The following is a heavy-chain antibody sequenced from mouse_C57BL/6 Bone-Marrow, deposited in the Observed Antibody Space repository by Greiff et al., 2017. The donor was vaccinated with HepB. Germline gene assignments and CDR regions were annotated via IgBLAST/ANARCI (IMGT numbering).Heavy chain of an antibody. CDR2: IYPGSGNT. Sequence: VQLQQSGPELVKPGASVKISCKASGYSFTSYYIHWVKQRPGQGLEWIGWIYPGSGNTKYNEKFKGKATLTADTSSSTAYMQLSSLTSEDSAVYYCARREIYYYGSSYGGYFDVWGTGTTVTVSS. V-gene: IGHV1-66*01. D-gene: IGHD1-1*01. J-gene: IGHJ1*03. CDR1: GYSFTSYY. CDR3: ARREIYYYGSSYGGYFDV.